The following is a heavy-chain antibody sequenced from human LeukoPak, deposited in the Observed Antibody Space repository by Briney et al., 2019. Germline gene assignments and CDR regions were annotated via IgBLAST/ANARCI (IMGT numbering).Heavy chain of an antibody. D-gene: IGHD6-13*01. CDR3: ARHGGGAAAAYNWFDP. V-gene: IGHV4-4*09. J-gene: IGHJ5*02. Sequence: SETLSLTCTVSGGSISSYYWSWIRQPPGKGLEWIGYIYTSGSTNYNPSLKSRVTISVDTSKNQFSLKLSSVTAADTAVYYCARHGGGAAAAYNWFDPWGQGTLVTVSS. CDR2: IYTSGST. CDR1: GGSISSYY.